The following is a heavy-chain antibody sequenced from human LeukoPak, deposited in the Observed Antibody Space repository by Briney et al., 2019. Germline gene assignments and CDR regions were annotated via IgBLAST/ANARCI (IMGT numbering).Heavy chain of an antibody. J-gene: IGHJ6*03. CDR2: IYHSGST. CDR1: GYSISSGYY. V-gene: IGHV4-38-2*02. D-gene: IGHD6-6*01. CDR3: ARGIAARGYYYYYYMDV. Sequence: KASETLSLACTVSGYSISSGYYWGWIRQPPGKGLEWIGSIYHSGSTYYNPSLKSRVTISVDTSKNQFSLKLSSVTAADTAVYYCARGIAARGYYYYYYMDVWGKGTTVTVSS.